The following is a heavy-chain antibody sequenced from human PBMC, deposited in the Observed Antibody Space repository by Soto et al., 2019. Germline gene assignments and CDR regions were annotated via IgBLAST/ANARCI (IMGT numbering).Heavy chain of an antibody. CDR3: ATGTQGNNYESSGFDY. CDR1: GFTFSRYT. D-gene: IGHD3-22*01. V-gene: IGHV3-30-3*01. Sequence: GGSLRLSCAASGFTFSRYTMHWVRQAPGKGLESVALISYNGGSDYYADSVKGRFTISRDNFKNTLYVQMNSLRAEDTAVYYCATGTQGNNYESSGFDYWGQGTLVTVSS. CDR2: ISYNGGSD. J-gene: IGHJ4*02.